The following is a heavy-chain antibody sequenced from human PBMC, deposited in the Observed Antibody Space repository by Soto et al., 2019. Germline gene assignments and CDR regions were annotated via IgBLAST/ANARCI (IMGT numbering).Heavy chain of an antibody. J-gene: IGHJ4*02. CDR2: INHSGST. D-gene: IGHD5-12*01. CDR3: ARVQRWLQSKDY. CDR1: GGSFSGYY. V-gene: IGHV4-34*01. Sequence: SETLSLTCAVYGGSFSGYYWSWIRQPPGKGLEWIGEINHSGSTNYNPSLKSRVTISVDTSKNQFSLKLSSVTAADTAVYYCARVQRWLQSKDYWGQGTLVTVSS.